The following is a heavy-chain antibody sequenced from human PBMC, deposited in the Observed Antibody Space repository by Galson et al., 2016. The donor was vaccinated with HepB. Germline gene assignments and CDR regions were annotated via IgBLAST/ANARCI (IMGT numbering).Heavy chain of an antibody. CDR2: INPSSGTT. CDR3: ARLSSRSGGY. CDR1: GYNFPLYY. Sequence: SVKVSCKASGYNFPLYYMHWVRQAPGQGLEWMGEINPSSGTTNYAEKFQGRVTVTRDTSTSTVSMELSRLTPGDTAIYFCARLSSRSGGYWGQGTLVTVSS. D-gene: IGHD3-16*02. V-gene: IGHV1-46*01. J-gene: IGHJ4*02.